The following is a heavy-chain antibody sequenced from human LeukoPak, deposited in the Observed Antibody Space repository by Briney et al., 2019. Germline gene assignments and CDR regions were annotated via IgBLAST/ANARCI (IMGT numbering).Heavy chain of an antibody. Sequence: PGGSLRLSCAASGFTFSSYSMNWVRQAPGKGLEWVSSISSSSSYIYYADSVKGRFTISRDNAKNSLYLQMNSLRAEDTAVYYCARDPPSTYYYDSSGYYYFSYWGQGTVVTVSS. D-gene: IGHD3-22*01. CDR2: ISSSSSYI. V-gene: IGHV3-21*01. CDR3: ARDPPSTYYYDSSGYYYFSY. J-gene: IGHJ4*02. CDR1: GFTFSSYS.